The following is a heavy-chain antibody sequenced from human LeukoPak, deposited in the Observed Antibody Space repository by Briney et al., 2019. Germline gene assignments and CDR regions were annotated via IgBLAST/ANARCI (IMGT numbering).Heavy chain of an antibody. J-gene: IGHJ4*02. CDR3: ARGGWTQDS. CDR2: VYYSGST. CDR1: GGSLSSHY. V-gene: IGHV4-59*11. Sequence: HSETLSLTSPVSGGSLSSHYWTWFRQPPGPGLEWIGNVYYSGSTDYNPSLKSRVTISVDASNNQFSLKLNSVTAADTAVYYCARGGWTQDSWGQGTLVTVSS. D-gene: IGHD6-19*01.